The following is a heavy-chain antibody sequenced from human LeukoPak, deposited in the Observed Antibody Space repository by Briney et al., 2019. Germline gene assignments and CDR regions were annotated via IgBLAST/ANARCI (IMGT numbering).Heavy chain of an antibody. D-gene: IGHD1-26*01. CDR3: ARAWNSGSSGSYYYYYMDV. CDR1: GDSVSSNSAA. J-gene: IGHJ6*03. CDR2: TYYRSKWYN. V-gene: IGHV6-1*01. Sequence: SQTLSLTCAISGDSVSSNSAAWNWIRQSPSRGLEWLGRTYYRSKWYNDYAVSVKSRITINPDTSKNQFSLQLNSVTPEDTAVYYCARAWNSGSSGSYYYYYMDVWGKGTTVTVSS.